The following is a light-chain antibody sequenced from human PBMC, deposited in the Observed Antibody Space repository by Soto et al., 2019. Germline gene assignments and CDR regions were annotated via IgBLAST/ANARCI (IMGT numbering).Light chain of an antibody. CDR1: QSVSNN. CDR3: QQYNNWPSWT. V-gene: IGKV3D-15*01. Sequence: EIVLTQSPGTLSLSPGERATLSCRASQSVSNNYLAWYQQKPGQAPRLLIYGASNRATGIPDRFSGSGSGTEFTLPISSLQSEDFAVYYCQQYNNWPSWTFGQGTRLEIK. J-gene: IGKJ5*01. CDR2: GAS.